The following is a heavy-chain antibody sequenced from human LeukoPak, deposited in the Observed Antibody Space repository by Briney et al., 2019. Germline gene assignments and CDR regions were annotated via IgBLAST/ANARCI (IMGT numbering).Heavy chain of an antibody. D-gene: IGHD6-13*01. V-gene: IGHV4-34*01. J-gene: IGHJ3*02. CDR3: ARGDSLAAAGTFNAFDI. Sequence: PSETLSLTCAVYGGSFSGYYWSWIRQPPGKGLEWIGEINHSGSTNYNPSLKSRVTISVDTSKNQFSLKLSSVTAADTAVYYCARGDSLAAAGTFNAFDIWGQGTMVTASS. CDR2: INHSGST. CDR1: GGSFSGYY.